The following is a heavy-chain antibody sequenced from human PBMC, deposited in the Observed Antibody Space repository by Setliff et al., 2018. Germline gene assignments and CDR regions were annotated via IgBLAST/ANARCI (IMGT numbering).Heavy chain of an antibody. CDR3: ARGPGSSRLYYFDY. CDR1: GGSISSHY. D-gene: IGHD3-10*01. CDR2: IYYSGST. V-gene: IGHV4-59*11. Sequence: PSETLSLTCTVSGGSISSHYWSWIRQPPGKGLEWIGSIYYSGSTNYNPSLKSRVTISVDTSKNQFSLKLSSVTAADMAVYYCARGPGSSRLYYFDYWGQGTLVTVSS. J-gene: IGHJ4*02.